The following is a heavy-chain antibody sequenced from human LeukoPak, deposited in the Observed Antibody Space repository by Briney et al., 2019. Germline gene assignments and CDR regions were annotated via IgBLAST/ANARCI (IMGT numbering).Heavy chain of an antibody. CDR2: IYYSGST. Sequence: PSETLSLTCTVSGGSISSSSYYWGWIRQPPGKGLEWIGSIYYSGSTYYNPSLKSRVTISVDTSKNQFSLKLSSVTAADTAVYYCARHCSGDFWSGYYYYYYMDVWGKGTTVTVSS. V-gene: IGHV4-39*01. J-gene: IGHJ6*03. CDR3: ARHCSGDFWSGYYYYYYMDV. D-gene: IGHD3-3*01. CDR1: GGSISSSSYY.